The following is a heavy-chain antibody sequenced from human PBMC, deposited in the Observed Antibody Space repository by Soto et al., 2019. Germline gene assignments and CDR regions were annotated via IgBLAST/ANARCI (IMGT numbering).Heavy chain of an antibody. CDR2: VNTYNGNP. V-gene: IGHV1-18*01. CDR3: ARDSQYSTSWQRFDS. CDR1: GYTFTNYA. Sequence: QVQLLQSGGELKKPGASVKVSCKASGYTFTNYAISWVLQAPGRGLEWMGWVNTYNGNPNYAQIFQGRVTMTTDTSTGTAYMELRSLKSDDSAIYYCARDSQYSTSWQRFDSWGQGTLVTVSS. D-gene: IGHD6-13*01. J-gene: IGHJ4*02.